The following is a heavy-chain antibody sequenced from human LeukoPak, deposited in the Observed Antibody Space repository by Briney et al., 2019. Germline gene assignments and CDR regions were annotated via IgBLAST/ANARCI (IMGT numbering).Heavy chain of an antibody. CDR1: GFTFSSYW. J-gene: IGHJ4*02. Sequence: PGGSLRLSCAASGFTFSSYWMSWVRQAPGKGLEWVANIKQDGSEKNYVDSVKGRFTISRDNSKNTLYLQMNSLRAEDTAVCYCARFLYYYGSGSYYKSPYFDYWGQGTLVTVSS. CDR3: ARFLYYYGSGSYYKSPYFDY. V-gene: IGHV3-7*01. CDR2: IKQDGSEK. D-gene: IGHD3-10*01.